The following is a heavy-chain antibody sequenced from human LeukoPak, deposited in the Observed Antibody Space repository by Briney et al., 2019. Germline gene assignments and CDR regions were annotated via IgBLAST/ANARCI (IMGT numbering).Heavy chain of an antibody. CDR1: GYTFTYYT. CDR3: VRNGIYPLIYYDY. Sequence: ASAKVSCKASGYTFTYYTMNWVRQAPGQGLEWIGWINTNTGNPTYAQGFTGRFVFSLDTSVSTAFLQISNLKAADTAVYYCVRNGIYPLIYYDYWGQGTLVTVSS. V-gene: IGHV7-4-1*02. CDR2: INTNTGNP. D-gene: IGHD5-12*01. J-gene: IGHJ4*02.